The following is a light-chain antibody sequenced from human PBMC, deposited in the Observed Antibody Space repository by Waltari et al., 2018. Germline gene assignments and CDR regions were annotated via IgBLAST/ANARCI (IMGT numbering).Light chain of an antibody. CDR1: QSVSSN. Sequence: EIVMTQSPATLSVSPGDRVTLSCRASQSVSSNLAWYQQKPGQAPRLLIYGASTRATGIPARFSGSGSGTDFTLTISSLQSEDFAVYYCQQYDNWPPNTFGQGTRPEIK. CDR3: QQYDNWPPNT. V-gene: IGKV3-15*01. J-gene: IGKJ5*01. CDR2: GAS.